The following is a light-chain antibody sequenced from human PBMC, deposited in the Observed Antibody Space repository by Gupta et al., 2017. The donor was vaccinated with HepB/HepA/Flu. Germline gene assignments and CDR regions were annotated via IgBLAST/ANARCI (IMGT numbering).Light chain of an antibody. CDR1: HSVKNY. J-gene: IGKJ5*01. CDR2: DAS. Sequence: EVVLTHSPATLSLSPGERATLSCRASHSVKNYLLWFQQKPGQAPRLLIYDASNIAAGIPARFSGSGSGTDLPRTISSLKPEDFAVYYCQLLDKGPGLTSGQGTRLEIK. V-gene: IGKV3-11*01. CDR3: QLLDKGPGLT.